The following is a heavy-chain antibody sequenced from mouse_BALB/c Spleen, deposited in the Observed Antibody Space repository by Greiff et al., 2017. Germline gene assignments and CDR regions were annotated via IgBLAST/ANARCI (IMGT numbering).Heavy chain of an antibody. CDR1: GYTFTSYW. V-gene: IGHV1-69*02. Sequence: QVQLQQPGAELVRPGASVKLSCKASGYTFTSYWINWVKQRPGQGLEWIGNIYPSDSYTNYNQKFKDKATLTVDKSSSTAYMQLSSPTSEDSAVYYCTRSGDGNYWYFDVWGEGTTVTVSS. D-gene: IGHD2-1*01. CDR3: TRSGDGNYWYFDV. CDR2: IYPSDSYT. J-gene: IGHJ1*01.